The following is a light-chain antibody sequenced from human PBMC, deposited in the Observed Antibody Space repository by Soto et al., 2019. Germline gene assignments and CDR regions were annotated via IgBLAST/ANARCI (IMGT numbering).Light chain of an antibody. CDR3: QHGGT. Sequence: EIVLTQSPATLSLSPGERATVSCRASQSVSNNLGWYQQKAGQAPRLPIYDASNRATGIPARFSGSGSGTDFPLTLSSLESEDCDVYYCQHGGTFGQGTRLEI. CDR1: QSVSNN. J-gene: IGKJ5*01. V-gene: IGKV3-11*01. CDR2: DAS.